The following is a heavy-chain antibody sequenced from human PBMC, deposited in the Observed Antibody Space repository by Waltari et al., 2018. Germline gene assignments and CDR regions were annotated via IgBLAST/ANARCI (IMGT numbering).Heavy chain of an antibody. J-gene: IGHJ2*01. CDR3: ARAWTTVTPYWYFDL. V-gene: IGHV1-3*01. CDR2: INAGNGNT. Sequence: QVQLVKSGAEVKKPGASVRVSCKASGYTFTSYAMHWVRRAPGQRLEWMGWINAGNGNTKYSQKFQGRVTITRDTSASTAYMELSSLRSEDTAVYYCARAWTTVTPYWYFDLWGRGTLVTVSS. CDR1: GYTFTSYA. D-gene: IGHD4-17*01.